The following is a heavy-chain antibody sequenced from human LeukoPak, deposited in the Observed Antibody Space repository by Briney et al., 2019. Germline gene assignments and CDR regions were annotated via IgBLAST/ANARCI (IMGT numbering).Heavy chain of an antibody. CDR2: ISLGTSDT. CDR1: GFTFSNYA. V-gene: IGHV3-23*01. J-gene: IGHJ4*02. CDR3: AKRLLYSYGPGFDY. Sequence: QPGGSLRLSCAASGFTFSNYAMSWVRPAPGKGLEWDSGISLGTSDTYYADSVKGRFTISRDNSRTTLYLQMNSLRAEDTAVYYCAKRLLYSYGPGFDYWGQGTLVTVSS. D-gene: IGHD5-18*01.